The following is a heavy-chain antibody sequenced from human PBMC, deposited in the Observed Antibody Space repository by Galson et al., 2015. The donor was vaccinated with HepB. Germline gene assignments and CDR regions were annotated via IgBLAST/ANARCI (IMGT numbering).Heavy chain of an antibody. CDR3: ARRISLVRGIITKPDYYYGMDV. J-gene: IGHJ6*02. Sequence: SLRLSCAASEFTFSSYWMNWVRQAPGKGLEWVANISPDGSETYYVASLKGRFTISRGNAKNSLYLQMDSLRAEDTAVYYCARRISLVRGIITKPDYYYGMDVWGQGTTVTVAS. CDR2: ISPDGSET. CDR1: EFTFSSYW. V-gene: IGHV3-7*03. D-gene: IGHD3-10*01.